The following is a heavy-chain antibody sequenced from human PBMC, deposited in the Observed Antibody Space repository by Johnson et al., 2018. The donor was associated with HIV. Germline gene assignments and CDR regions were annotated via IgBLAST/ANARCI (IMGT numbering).Heavy chain of an antibody. CDR1: GFTFSSYD. Sequence: VQLVESGGGLVQPGGSLRLSCAASGFTFSSYDMHWVRQATGKGLEWVSAIGTAGDTYYPGSVKGRFIISRDNSKNMLYLQMNSLRPEDTAVYYCARDGAIAGAATEALDLWGQGTMVIVSS. J-gene: IGHJ3*01. CDR2: IGTAGDT. D-gene: IGHD1-26*01. CDR3: ARDGAIAGAATEALDL. V-gene: IGHV3-13*01.